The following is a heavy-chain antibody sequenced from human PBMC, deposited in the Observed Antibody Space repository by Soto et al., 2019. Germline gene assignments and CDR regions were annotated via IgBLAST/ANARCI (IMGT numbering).Heavy chain of an antibody. CDR1: GNTFNYYA. Sequence: QVQLVQSGAEVKKPGASVKVSCKATGNTFNYYAIHWVRQAPGQRLEWMGWINAGNGNTRYSQKFQGRVTITRDTSARTAYMELSSLTSEDEAVYYCASSTLYWGQGTLVTVSS. CDR3: ASSTLY. V-gene: IGHV1-3*01. J-gene: IGHJ4*02. CDR2: INAGNGNT.